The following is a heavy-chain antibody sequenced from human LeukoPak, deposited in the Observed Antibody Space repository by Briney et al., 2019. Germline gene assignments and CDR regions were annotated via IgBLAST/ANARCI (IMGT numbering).Heavy chain of an antibody. CDR3: ARDHGTVAGRWVTDSDY. V-gene: IGHV3-21*01. D-gene: IGHD6-19*01. CDR1: GFTFSSYT. J-gene: IGHJ4*02. CDR2: ISSGSRCI. Sequence: GESLRLSCAASGFTFSSYTMNWVRQAPGKGLQWVSSISSGSRCIFYADSLKGRFTISRDNAKNSLYLQMTSLRAEDTAVYYCARDHGTVAGRWVTDSDYWGQGTLVTVSS.